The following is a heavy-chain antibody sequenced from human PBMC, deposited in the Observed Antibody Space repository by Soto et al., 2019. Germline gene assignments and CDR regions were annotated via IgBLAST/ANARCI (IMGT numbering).Heavy chain of an antibody. Sequence: WTWIRQHPGKVLEWIGYIYYSGTTYYNPSLKSRPTISMDTSENQFSLELTSVTAEDTAIYFCASGHDAYKVRYWGQGTLVTVSS. V-gene: IGHV4-31*02. D-gene: IGHD1-1*01. J-gene: IGHJ4*02. CDR2: IYYSGTT. CDR3: ASGHDAYKVRY.